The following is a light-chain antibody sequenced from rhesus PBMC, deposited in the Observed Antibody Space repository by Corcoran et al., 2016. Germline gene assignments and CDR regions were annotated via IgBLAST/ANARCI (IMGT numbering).Light chain of an antibody. J-gene: IGKJ4*01. CDR1: QGISSY. Sequence: DIQMTQSPSSLSASVGDTVTITCRASQGISSYLAWYQQKPGKAPKPLIYYASNLESGVPSRFSGSGSGTELTLTISSLQPEDFATYYCQQYNSAPPTFGGGTKVEIK. V-gene: IGKV1-37*01. CDR2: YAS. CDR3: QQYNSAPPT.